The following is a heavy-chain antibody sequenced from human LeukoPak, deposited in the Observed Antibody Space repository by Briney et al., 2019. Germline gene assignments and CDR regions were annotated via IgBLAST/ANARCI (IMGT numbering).Heavy chain of an antibody. V-gene: IGHV4-4*07. Sequence: PSETLSLTCTVSGGSISSYYWSWIRQPAGEGLEWIGRIYTSGSTNYNPSLKSRVTMSVDTSKNQFSLKLSSVTAADTAVYYCARDRGQLVFYYYYYYMDVWGKGTTVTVSS. D-gene: IGHD6-6*01. J-gene: IGHJ6*03. CDR2: IYTSGST. CDR3: ARDRGQLVFYYYYYYMDV. CDR1: GGSISSYY.